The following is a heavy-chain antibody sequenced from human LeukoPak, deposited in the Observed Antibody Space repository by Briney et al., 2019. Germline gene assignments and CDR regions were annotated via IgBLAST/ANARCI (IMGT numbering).Heavy chain of an antibody. V-gene: IGHV5-51*01. CDR2: IYPGDSDT. CDR3: ATGYYSTYFDY. Sequence: GESLKISCKASGYSFTTYWIAWVRQMPGKGLEWMGIIYPGDSDTRYSPSFQGQVTISADKSISTAYLQWGSLKASDTAMYYCATGYYSTYFDYWGQGTLVTVSS. J-gene: IGHJ4*02. D-gene: IGHD3-22*01. CDR1: GYSFTTYW.